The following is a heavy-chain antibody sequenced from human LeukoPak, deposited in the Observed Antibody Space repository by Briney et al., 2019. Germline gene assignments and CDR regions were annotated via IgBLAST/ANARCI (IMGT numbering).Heavy chain of an antibody. CDR3: ATGLQLWLNFDY. CDR1: GYTLTELS. D-gene: IGHD5-18*01. Sequence: RASVKVSCKVSGYTLTELSMHWVRQAPGKGLEGMGGFDPEDGETIYAQKFQGRVTMTEDTSTDTAYMELSSLRSEDTAVYYCATGLQLWLNFDYWGQGTLVTVSS. V-gene: IGHV1-24*01. CDR2: FDPEDGET. J-gene: IGHJ4*02.